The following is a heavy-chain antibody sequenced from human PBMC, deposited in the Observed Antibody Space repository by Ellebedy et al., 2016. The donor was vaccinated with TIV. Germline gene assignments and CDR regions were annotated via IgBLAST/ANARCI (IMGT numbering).Heavy chain of an antibody. CDR2: LSYSRSA. V-gene: IGHV4-31*03. Sequence: MPSETLSLTCTVSGGSFSRGDYYWSSLRQHPGKGLEWIGSLSYSRSAYYNPSLKSRVTISLDTSKNQFSLKLRSVNAADTAVYYCAIGMKDSRGYCYWYFDLWGRGTLVTVSP. D-gene: IGHD3-22*01. CDR3: AIGMKDSRGYCYWYFDL. J-gene: IGHJ2*01. CDR1: GGSFSRGDYY.